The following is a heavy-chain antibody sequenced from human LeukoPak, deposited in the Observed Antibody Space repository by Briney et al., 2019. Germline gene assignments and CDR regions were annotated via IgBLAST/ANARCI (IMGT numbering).Heavy chain of an antibody. CDR2: VRFDGGGQ. CDR1: GFSFNNYG. J-gene: IGHJ4*02. Sequence: GGSLRLSCAASGFSFNNYGMHWVRQAPGKGLEWVAFVRFDGGGQYYADSVRGRFSISRDNPKNTLFLQMDSLRGGDTAVYFCAAVRRMGRTLEHWGQGTLVTVSS. D-gene: IGHD1-14*01. CDR3: AAVRRMGRTLEH. V-gene: IGHV3-30*02.